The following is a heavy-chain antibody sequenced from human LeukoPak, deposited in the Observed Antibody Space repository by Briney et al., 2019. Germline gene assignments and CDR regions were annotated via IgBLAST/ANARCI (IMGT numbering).Heavy chain of an antibody. D-gene: IGHD1/OR15-1a*01. CDR1: GFTFSDYY. Sequence: GGSLRLSCAASGFTFSDYYMSWIRQAPGKGLEWVSYISSSGSTIYYADSVKGRFTISRDNAKNSLHLQMNSLRAEDTAVYYCARDHSEQYYFDYWGQGTLVTVSS. V-gene: IGHV3-11*01. CDR2: ISSSGSTI. CDR3: ARDHSEQYYFDY. J-gene: IGHJ4*02.